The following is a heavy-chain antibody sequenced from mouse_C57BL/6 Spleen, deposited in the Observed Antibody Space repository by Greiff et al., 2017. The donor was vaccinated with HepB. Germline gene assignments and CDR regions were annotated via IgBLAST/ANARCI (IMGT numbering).Heavy chain of an antibody. CDR3: ARPTTVVATDYAMDY. Sequence: EVHLVESGGGLVKPGGSLKLSCAASGFTFSDYGMHWVRQAPEKGLEWVAYISSGSSTIYYADTVKGRFTISRDNAKNTLFLQMTSLRSEDTAIYYCARPTTVVATDYAMDYWGQGTSVTVSS. V-gene: IGHV5-17*01. J-gene: IGHJ4*01. D-gene: IGHD1-1*01. CDR1: GFTFSDYG. CDR2: ISSGSSTI.